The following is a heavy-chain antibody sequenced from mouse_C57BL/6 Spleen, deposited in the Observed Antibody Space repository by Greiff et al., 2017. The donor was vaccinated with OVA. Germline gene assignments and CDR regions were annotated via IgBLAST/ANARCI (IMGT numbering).Heavy chain of an antibody. CDR2: INPNNGGT. D-gene: IGHD1-1*01. J-gene: IGHJ2*01. CDR1: GYTFTDYY. Sequence: VQLQQSGPELVKPGASVKISCKASGYTFTDYYMNWVKQSHGKSLEWIGDINPNNGGTSYNQKFKGKATLTVDKSSSTAYMELRSLTSEDSAVYYCARRYYGSSPYYFDYWGQGTTLTVSS. V-gene: IGHV1-26*01. CDR3: ARRYYGSSPYYFDY.